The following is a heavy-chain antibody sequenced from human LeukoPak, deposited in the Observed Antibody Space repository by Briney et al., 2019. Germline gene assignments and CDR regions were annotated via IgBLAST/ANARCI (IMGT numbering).Heavy chain of an antibody. J-gene: IGHJ4*02. Sequence: SGGSLRLSCAASGFTFSSYGMHWVRQAPGKGLEWVAFIRYDGSNKYYADSVKGRFTISRDNSKNTLYLQMNSLRAEDTAVYCCAKADDYGGNSMGYWGQGTLVTVSS. CDR2: IRYDGSNK. D-gene: IGHD4-23*01. CDR3: AKADDYGGNSMGY. V-gene: IGHV3-30*02. CDR1: GFTFSSYG.